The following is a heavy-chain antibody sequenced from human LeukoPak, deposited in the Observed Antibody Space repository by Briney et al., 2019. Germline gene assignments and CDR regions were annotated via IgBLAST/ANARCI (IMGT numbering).Heavy chain of an antibody. CDR3: GRDMASGWYVISYHHYGIDV. CDR2: ISAYNGNT. J-gene: IGHJ6*02. Sequence: EASVKVSCKASGYIFTSYGISWVRQAPGQGLEWMGWISAYNGNTNYAQKLQGRVTMTTDTSTSTAYMELRSLRSDDTAVYYCGRDMASGWYVISYHHYGIDVWGQGTTVTVSS. V-gene: IGHV1-18*01. D-gene: IGHD6-19*01. CDR1: GYIFTSYG.